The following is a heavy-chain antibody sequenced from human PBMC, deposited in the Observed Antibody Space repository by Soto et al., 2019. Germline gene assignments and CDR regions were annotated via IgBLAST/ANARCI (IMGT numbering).Heavy chain of an antibody. V-gene: IGHV4-4*02. CDR1: GGSISSGNW. J-gene: IGHJ4*01. CDR3: ASTSSYLPDFDY. CDR2: IYHSGST. D-gene: IGHD2-15*01. Sequence: NPSETLSLTCAVSGGSISSGNWWSWVRQPPGKGLEWIGEIYHSGSTNYNPSLKSRVTISVDKSKNQFSLKLSSVTAADTAVYYCASTSSYLPDFDYWGQGTLVTVSS.